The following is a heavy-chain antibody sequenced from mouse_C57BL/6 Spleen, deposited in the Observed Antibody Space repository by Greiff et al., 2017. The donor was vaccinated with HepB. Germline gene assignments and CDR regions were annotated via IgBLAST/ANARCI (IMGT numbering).Heavy chain of an antibody. V-gene: IGHV1-53*01. Sequence: QVQLKQPGTELVKPGASVKLSCKASGYTFTSYWMHWVKQRPGQGLEWIGNINPSNGGTNYNEKFKSKATLTVDKSSSTAYMQLSSLTSEDSAVYYCARGERLYDYDEDYWGQGTTLTVSS. CDR1: GYTFTSYW. J-gene: IGHJ2*01. D-gene: IGHD2-4*01. CDR3: ARGERLYDYDEDY. CDR2: INPSNGGT.